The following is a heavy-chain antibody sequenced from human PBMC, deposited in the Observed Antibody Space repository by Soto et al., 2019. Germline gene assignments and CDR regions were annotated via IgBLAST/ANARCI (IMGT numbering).Heavy chain of an antibody. CDR1: GESISSSSYY. CDR2: IYYSGRT. Sequence: TLSLTCIVSGESISSSSYYWGWIRQPPGKGLEWIGSIYYSGRTYYNPSFKSRVTISIDTSKNQFSLKLSSVTATDTAVYYCARQRTTVVTQAYFDHWGQGALVTVSS. V-gene: IGHV4-39*01. J-gene: IGHJ4*02. CDR3: ARQRTTVVTQAYFDH. D-gene: IGHD2-21*02.